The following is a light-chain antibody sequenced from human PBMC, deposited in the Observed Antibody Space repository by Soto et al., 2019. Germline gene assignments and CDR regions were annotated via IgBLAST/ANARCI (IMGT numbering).Light chain of an antibody. V-gene: IGLV2-18*02. Sequence: QSALTQPPSVSGSPGQSVTISCTGTSSDVGSYNRVSWYQQPPGTAPKLMIYEVSNRPSGVPDRFSGSKSGNTASLTISGLSAEDEADYYCSSYTSSSTYVFGSGTKLTVL. CDR1: SSDVGSYNR. CDR2: EVS. CDR3: SSYTSSSTYV. J-gene: IGLJ1*01.